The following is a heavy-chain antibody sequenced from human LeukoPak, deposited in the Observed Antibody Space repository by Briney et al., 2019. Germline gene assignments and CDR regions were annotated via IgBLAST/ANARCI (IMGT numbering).Heavy chain of an antibody. Sequence: GGSLRLSCAASGFTLSSYSMNWVRQAPGKGLEWVSSITSSSSYIYYADSRFTISRDNAKNSLYLQMNSLRAEDTAVYYCARSGNGCNPFDYWGQGTLVTVSS. J-gene: IGHJ4*02. CDR3: ARSGNGCNPFDY. D-gene: IGHD5-24*01. CDR1: GFTLSSYS. V-gene: IGHV3-21*01. CDR2: ITSSSSYI.